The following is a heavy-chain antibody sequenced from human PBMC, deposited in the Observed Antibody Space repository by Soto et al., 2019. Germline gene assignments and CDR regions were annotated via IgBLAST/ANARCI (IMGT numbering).Heavy chain of an antibody. D-gene: IGHD2-21*02. J-gene: IGHJ6*02. Sequence: GGSLRLSCAASGFTFGTFTMTWVRQAPGKGLEWVSSIGTTSTYIYYADSVRGRFTISRDNAKNSLYLQMNSLRAEDTAVYYCERVMCGDCSAYYYYSMDVWGQGTTVTVSS. CDR3: ERVMCGDCSAYYYYSMDV. V-gene: IGHV3-21*01. CDR2: IGTTSTYI. CDR1: GFTFGTFT.